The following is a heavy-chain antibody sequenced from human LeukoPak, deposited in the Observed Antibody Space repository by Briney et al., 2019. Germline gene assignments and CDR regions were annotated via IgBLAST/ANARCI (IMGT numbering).Heavy chain of an antibody. V-gene: IGHV3-43*01. CDR3: AKDGGAAAGDYYYGMDV. CDR1: GFIFSSYA. CDR2: ISWDGGST. Sequence: PGGSLRLSCAASGFIFSSYAMSWVRQAPGKGLEWVSLISWDGGSTYYADSVKGRFTISRDNSKNSLYLQMNSLRTEDTALYYCAKDGGAAAGDYYYGMDVWGQGTTVTVSS. D-gene: IGHD6-13*01. J-gene: IGHJ6*02.